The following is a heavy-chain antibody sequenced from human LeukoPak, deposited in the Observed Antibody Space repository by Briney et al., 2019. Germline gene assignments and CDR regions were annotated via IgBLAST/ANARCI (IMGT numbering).Heavy chain of an antibody. CDR1: GYTFIVYF. V-gene: IGHV1-2*02. Sequence: GASVKVSCKASGYTFIVYFIYWVRQAPGQGLEWMGWINPNSGGTNYAQNFQGRVTMTRDTFISTAYMELSRLTSDDTAVYYCARELDLYFFDYWGQGTLVTVSS. CDR3: ARELDLYFFDY. CDR2: INPNSGGT. J-gene: IGHJ4*02. D-gene: IGHD3-9*01.